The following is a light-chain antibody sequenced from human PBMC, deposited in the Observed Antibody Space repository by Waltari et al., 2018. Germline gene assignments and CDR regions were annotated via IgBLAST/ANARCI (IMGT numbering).Light chain of an antibody. CDR1: QTVSSY. V-gene: IGKV1-39*01. Sequence: DIQMTQSPSSLSASVGDRVTITCRASQTVSSYLNWYQQKPGKAPRLLIYAASSLQSGVPSRFSGSGSGTDFALTISSLQPEDVAVYYCQHYYNIPLTFGRGTRVEIK. CDR3: QHYYNIPLT. CDR2: AAS. J-gene: IGKJ4*01.